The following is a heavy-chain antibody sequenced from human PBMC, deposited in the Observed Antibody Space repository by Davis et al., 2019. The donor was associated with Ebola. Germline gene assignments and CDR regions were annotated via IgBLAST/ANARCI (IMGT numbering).Heavy chain of an antibody. CDR2: IYYSGST. V-gene: IGHV4-39*07. Sequence: SETLSLTCTVSGGSISSSSYYWGWIRQPPGKGLEWIGSIYYSGSTYYNPSLKSRVTISVDTSKHQFSLKLSSVTAADTAVYYCARAPNYSGYFDYWGQGTLVTVSS. CDR3: ARAPNYSGYFDY. CDR1: GGSISSSSYY. J-gene: IGHJ4*02. D-gene: IGHD4-11*01.